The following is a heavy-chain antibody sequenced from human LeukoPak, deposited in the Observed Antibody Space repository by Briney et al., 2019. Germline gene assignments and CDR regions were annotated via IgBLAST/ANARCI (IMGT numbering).Heavy chain of an antibody. V-gene: IGHV1-8*03. Sequence: ALVKVSCKPSGYLFTSYAVNRVGQATGQEPEWMGWMHLYSSNEANDKRYTPRVTNTRNTSISTAYLELSSLTSGDTAVYYCARVVQQLEGWSDPGGQGTLVAVSS. CDR2: MHLYSSNE. D-gene: IGHD2-15*01. CDR1: GYLFTSYA. J-gene: IGHJ5*02. CDR3: ARVVQQLEGWSDP.